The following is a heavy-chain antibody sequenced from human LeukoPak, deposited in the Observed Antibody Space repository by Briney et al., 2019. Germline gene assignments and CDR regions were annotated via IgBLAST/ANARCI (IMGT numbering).Heavy chain of an antibody. V-gene: IGHV1-8*01. D-gene: IGHD5-12*01. CDR1: GYTFTSYD. CDR3: ARGLGRGYSAYADH. J-gene: IGHJ4*02. CDR2: MNPNTGNT. Sequence: ASVTVSCKASGYTFTSYDINWVQQASGQGLEWMGWMNPNTGNTGYSQRFQGRVTMTRSTSISTAYMELSSLRSEDTAVYFCARGLGRGYSAYADHWGQGTLVTVSS.